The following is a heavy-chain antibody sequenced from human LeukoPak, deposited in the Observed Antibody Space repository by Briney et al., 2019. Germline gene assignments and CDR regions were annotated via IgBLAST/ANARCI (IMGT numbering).Heavy chain of an antibody. V-gene: IGHV3-30*18. J-gene: IGHJ4*02. D-gene: IGHD3-10*01. CDR2: ISYDGSNK. CDR1: GFTFSSYG. Sequence: GGSLRLSCAAPGFTFSSYGMHWVRQAPGKGLEWVAVISYDGSNKYYADSVKGRFTISRDNSKNTLYLQMNSLRAEDTAVYYCAKDTYYYGSGSYSIDYWGQGTLVTVSS. CDR3: AKDTYYYGSGSYSIDY.